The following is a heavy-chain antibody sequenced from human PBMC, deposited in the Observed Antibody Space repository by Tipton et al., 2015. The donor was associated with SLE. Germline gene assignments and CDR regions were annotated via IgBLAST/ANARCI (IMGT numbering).Heavy chain of an antibody. CDR1: GGSVSGKY. V-gene: IGHV4-4*08. Sequence: TLSLTCSVSGGSVSGKYWGWIRQPPGKGLEWIAYIYTSGSTSYNPPLKSRATISVDTSKNQFSLKLSSVTAADTAVYYCARGWYSRNWEWWFDPWGQGTLVTVSS. CDR2: IYTSGST. CDR3: ARGWYSRNWEWWFDP. D-gene: IGHD6-13*01. J-gene: IGHJ5*02.